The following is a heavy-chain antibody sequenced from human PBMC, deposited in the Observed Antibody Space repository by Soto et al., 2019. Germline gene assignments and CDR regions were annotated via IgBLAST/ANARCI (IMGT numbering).Heavy chain of an antibody. CDR2: IYYSGST. V-gene: IGHV4-30-4*01. D-gene: IGHD4-17*01. CDR3: ARAGLDYGWFGP. Sequence: SETLSLTCTVSGGSISSGDYYWSWIRQPPGKGLEWIGYIYYSGSTYYNPSLKSRVTISVDTSKNQFSLKLSSVTAADTAVYYCARAGLDYGWFGPWGQGTLVTVSS. J-gene: IGHJ5*02. CDR1: GGSISSGDYY.